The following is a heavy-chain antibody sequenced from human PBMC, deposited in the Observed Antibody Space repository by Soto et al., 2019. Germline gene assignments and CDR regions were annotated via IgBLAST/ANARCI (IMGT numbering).Heavy chain of an antibody. J-gene: IGHJ5*02. D-gene: IGHD2-21*01. V-gene: IGHV3-30*03. CDR1: GFVSNDYD. CDR3: SRGIKGGLDA. Sequence: QVQLAETRGGVVQPGRSLRLSCATSGFVSNDYDIHWVRQAPGKGLAWLASISYDGSNKYYADSVKGRFTISRDNSKNTLSLQINSLGAEDTAVYYCSRGIKGGLDAWGPGTLVTVSS. CDR2: ISYDGSNK.